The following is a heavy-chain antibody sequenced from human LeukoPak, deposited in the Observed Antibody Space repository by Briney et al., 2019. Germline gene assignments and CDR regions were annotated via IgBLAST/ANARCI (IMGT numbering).Heavy chain of an antibody. J-gene: IGHJ4*02. CDR2: IYPGDSDT. V-gene: IGHV5-51*01. Sequence: GESLQISCKGSGYSFTSYWIGWVRQMPGKGLEWMGIIYPGDSDTRYSPSFQGQVTISADKSISTAYLQWSSLKASDTAMYYCARLVVRGGSGSAGVFDYWGQGTLVTVSS. CDR1: GYSFTSYW. CDR3: ARLVVRGGSGSAGVFDY. D-gene: IGHD3-10*01.